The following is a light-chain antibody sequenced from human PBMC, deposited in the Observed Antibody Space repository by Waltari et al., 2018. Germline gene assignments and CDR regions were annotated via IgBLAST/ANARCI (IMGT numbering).Light chain of an antibody. CDR2: DVS. Sequence: DIQMTQSPSSLSTSVGDRVTITCQASQDISNYLNWYQQKPGKAPELLIYDVSNLETGVPSRFSGSRSGTHFTLTISSLQPEDVATYYCQRYDNLPIFAFGPGTK. V-gene: IGKV1-33*01. CDR1: QDISNY. J-gene: IGKJ3*01. CDR3: QRYDNLPIFA.